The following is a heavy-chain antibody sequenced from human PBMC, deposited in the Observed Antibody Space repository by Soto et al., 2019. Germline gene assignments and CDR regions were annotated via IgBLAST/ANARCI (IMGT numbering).Heavy chain of an antibody. CDR1: RYTFTSYY. V-gene: IGHV1-2*02. Sequence: QVQLVQSGAEVKKPGASVKVSCKASRYTFTSYYIHWVRQAPGQGLEWMGWINPNNGYTKYTQKFQVRVTVTRDTSITTAYLELTRLQSDDTAVYYCAKAKFDFWSGYWSPSLDFWGQGTLVTVSS. CDR2: INPNNGYT. J-gene: IGHJ4*02. CDR3: AKAKFDFWSGYWSPSLDF. D-gene: IGHD3-3*01.